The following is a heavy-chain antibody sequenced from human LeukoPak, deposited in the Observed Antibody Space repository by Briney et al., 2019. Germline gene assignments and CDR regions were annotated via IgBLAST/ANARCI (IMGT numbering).Heavy chain of an antibody. V-gene: IGHV1-69*06. CDR1: GGTFSSYA. J-gene: IGHJ3*02. D-gene: IGHD3-16*02. CDR2: IIPIFGTA. CDR3: ARRGMITFGGVIPRHDAFDI. Sequence: GASVKVSCKASGGTFSSYAISWVRQAPGQGLEWMGGIIPIFGTANYAQKFQGRVTITADKSTSTAYMELSSLRSEDTAVYYCARRGMITFGGVIPRHDAFDIWGQGTMVTVSS.